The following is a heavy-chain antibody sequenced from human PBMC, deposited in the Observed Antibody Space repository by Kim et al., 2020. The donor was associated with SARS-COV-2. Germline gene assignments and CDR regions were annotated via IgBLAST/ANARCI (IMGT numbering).Heavy chain of an antibody. V-gene: IGHV7-4-1*02. CDR2: INTNTGNP. CDR3: ARGDSSGWSGSEYFQH. D-gene: IGHD6-19*01. CDR1: GYTFTSYA. Sequence: ASVKVSCKASGYTFTSYAMNWVRQAPGQGLEWMGWINTNTGNPTYAQGFTGRFVFSLDTSVSTAYLQISSLKAEDTAVYYCARGDSSGWSGSEYFQHWGQGTLVTVSS. J-gene: IGHJ1*01.